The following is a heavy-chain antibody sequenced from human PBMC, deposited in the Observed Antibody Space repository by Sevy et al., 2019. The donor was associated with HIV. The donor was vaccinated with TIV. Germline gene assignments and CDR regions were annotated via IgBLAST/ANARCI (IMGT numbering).Heavy chain of an antibody. Sequence: GGSLRLSCAASGFTFSSYAMHWVRQAPGKGLEWVAVISYDGSNKYYADSVKGRFTISRDNSKNTLYLQMNSLRAEDTAGYYCARDRDGYNPPDYWGQGTLVTVSS. CDR1: GFTFSSYA. CDR2: ISYDGSNK. V-gene: IGHV3-30*04. CDR3: ARDRDGYNPPDY. J-gene: IGHJ4*02. D-gene: IGHD5-12*01.